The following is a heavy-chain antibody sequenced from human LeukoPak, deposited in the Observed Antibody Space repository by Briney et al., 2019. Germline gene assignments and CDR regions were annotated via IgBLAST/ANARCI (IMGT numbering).Heavy chain of an antibody. CDR3: ARFPTEYGSGYHAFDI. V-gene: IGHV3-30-3*01. CDR1: GFTFSSYA. Sequence: GGSLRLSCAASGFTFSSYAMHWVRQAPGKGLEWVAVISYDGSNKYYADSVKGRFTISRDNSKNTLYLQMNSLRAEDTAVYYCARFPTEYGSGYHAFDIWGQGTMVTVSS. J-gene: IGHJ3*02. D-gene: IGHD3-10*01. CDR2: ISYDGSNK.